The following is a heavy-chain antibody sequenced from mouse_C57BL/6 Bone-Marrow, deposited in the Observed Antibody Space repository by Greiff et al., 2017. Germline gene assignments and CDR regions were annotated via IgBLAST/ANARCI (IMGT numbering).Heavy chain of an antibody. CDR1: GFTFSSYG. D-gene: IGHD2-2*01. Sequence: EVKLVESGGDLVKPGGSLKLSCAASGFTFSSYGMSWVRQTPDKRLEWVATISSGGSYTYYPDSVKGRFTISRDNAKNTQYLQMSSLKSEDTAMYYCARGGLRRAWFAYWGQGTLVTVSA. CDR2: ISSGGSYT. J-gene: IGHJ3*01. CDR3: ARGGLRRAWFAY. V-gene: IGHV5-6*01.